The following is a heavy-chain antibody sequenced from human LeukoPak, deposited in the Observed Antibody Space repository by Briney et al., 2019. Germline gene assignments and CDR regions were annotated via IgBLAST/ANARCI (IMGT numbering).Heavy chain of an antibody. CDR1: GYTFTSYD. CDR3: ARAIAAADLDY. V-gene: IGHV1-2*02. J-gene: IGHJ4*02. CDR2: INPNSGGT. D-gene: IGHD6-13*01. Sequence: ASVKVSCKASGYTFTSYDINWVRQATGQGLEWMGWINPNSGGTNYAQKFQGRVTMTRDTSISTAYMELSRLRSDDTAVYYCARAIAAADLDYWGQGTLVTVSS.